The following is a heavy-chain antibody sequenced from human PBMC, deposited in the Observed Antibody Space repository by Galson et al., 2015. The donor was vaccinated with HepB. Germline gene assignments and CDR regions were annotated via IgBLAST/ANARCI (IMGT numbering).Heavy chain of an antibody. CDR1: GFTFSDHY. D-gene: IGHD5-24*01. CDR2: ISGSTTST. CDR3: ARGTRWPDY. J-gene: IGHJ4*02. Sequence: SLRLSCAASGFTFSDHYMSWFRQAPGKGLECLSYISGSTTSTNYADSVKGRFTISRDNANNSLYLQMNSLRAEDTAVYYCARGTRWPDYWGQGTLVTVSS. V-gene: IGHV3-11*05.